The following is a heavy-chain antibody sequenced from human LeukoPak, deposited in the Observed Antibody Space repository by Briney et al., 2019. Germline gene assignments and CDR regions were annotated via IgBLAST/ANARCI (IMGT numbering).Heavy chain of an antibody. Sequence: GGSLRLSRAASGFTFSSYEMNWVRQAPGKGLEWVSYISSSGSTIYYADSVKGRFTISRDNAKNSLYLQMNSLRAEDTAVYYCARDRYGDYGSGSYYPYYYYGMDVWGQGTTVTVSS. D-gene: IGHD3-10*01. CDR1: GFTFSSYE. J-gene: IGHJ6*02. V-gene: IGHV3-48*03. CDR3: ARDRYGDYGSGSYYPYYYYGMDV. CDR2: ISSSGSTI.